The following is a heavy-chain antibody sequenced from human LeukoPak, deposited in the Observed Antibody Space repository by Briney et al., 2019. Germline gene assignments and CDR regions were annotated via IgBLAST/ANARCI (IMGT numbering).Heavy chain of an antibody. J-gene: IGHJ4*02. CDR1: GFTVSSNY. Sequence: GGSLRLSCAASGFTVSSNYMSRVRQAPGKGLEWVSVIYSGGATYYADSVKGRFTISRDTSKNTLYLQMNSLRAEDTAVYYCVRGPGSSWYQADYWGQGTLVTVSS. CDR3: VRGPGSSWYQADY. V-gene: IGHV3-53*01. CDR2: IYSGGAT. D-gene: IGHD6-13*01.